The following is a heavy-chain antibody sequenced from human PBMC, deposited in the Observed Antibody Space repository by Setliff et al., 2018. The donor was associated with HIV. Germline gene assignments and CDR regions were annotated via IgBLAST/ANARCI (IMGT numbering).Heavy chain of an antibody. CDR1: GYTFSTYD. CDR2: MNPNSGNT. CDR3: ASRYYNFWSGYTDAFDI. D-gene: IGHD3-3*01. J-gene: IGHJ3*02. Sequence: ASVKVSCKASGYTFSTYDINWVRQATGQGLEWMGWMNPNSGNTGSADKFQGRVRMTRNTSINTAYMELSSLRSEDTAMYYCASRYYNFWSGYTDAFDIWGQGTMVTVSS. V-gene: IGHV1-8*02.